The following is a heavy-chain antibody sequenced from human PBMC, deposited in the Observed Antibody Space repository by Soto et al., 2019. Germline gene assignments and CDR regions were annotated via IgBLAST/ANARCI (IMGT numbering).Heavy chain of an antibody. V-gene: IGHV4-30-4*01. D-gene: IGHD3-22*01. Sequence: SETLSLTCTVSGGSISSGDYYWSWIRQPPGKGLEWIGYIYYSGSTYYNPSLKSRVTISVDTSKNQFSLKLSSVTAADTAVYNCARGSYYYDSSGYYHYWGHGTLVTVSS. CDR1: GGSISSGDYY. CDR3: ARGSYYYDSSGYYHY. J-gene: IGHJ4*01. CDR2: IYYSGST.